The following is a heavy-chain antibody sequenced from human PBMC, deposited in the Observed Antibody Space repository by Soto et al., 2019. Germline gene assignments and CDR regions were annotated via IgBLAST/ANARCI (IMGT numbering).Heavy chain of an antibody. CDR3: AXDRLYSYYYGSGNGMDV. Sequence: PGGSLRLSCAASGFTFSGYAMHWVRQAPGKGLEWVAVISYDGSNKYYADSVKGRFTISRDNSKNTLYLQMNSLRAEDTAVYYCAXDRLYSYYYGSGNGMDVWGPGTTVTVSS. J-gene: IGHJ6*02. D-gene: IGHD3-10*01. V-gene: IGHV3-30-3*01. CDR2: ISYDGSNK. CDR1: GFTFSGYA.